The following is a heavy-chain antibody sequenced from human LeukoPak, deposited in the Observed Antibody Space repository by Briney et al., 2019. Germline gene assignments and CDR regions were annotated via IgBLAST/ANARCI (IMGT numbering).Heavy chain of an antibody. CDR1: GFSFSGYG. J-gene: IGHJ4*02. Sequence: PGGSLRLSCAASGFSFSGYGMHWVRQVPGRGLEWVAFIRYDGITNFYIDSVKGRFAISRDNSKNTLSLQMNSLRTEDTAVYYCAALHTGTFVGYWGQGTLVTVSS. CDR2: IRYDGITN. V-gene: IGHV3-30*02. CDR3: AALHTGTFVGY. D-gene: IGHD4-17*01.